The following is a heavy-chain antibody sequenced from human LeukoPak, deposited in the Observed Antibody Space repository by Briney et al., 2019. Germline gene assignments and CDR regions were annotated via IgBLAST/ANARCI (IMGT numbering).Heavy chain of an antibody. V-gene: IGHV3-21*01. CDR3: ARDGDIVATTDNWFDP. J-gene: IGHJ5*02. D-gene: IGHD5-12*01. CDR1: GFTFSSYS. Sequence: GGSLRLSCAASGFTFSSYSMTWVRQAPGKGLEWVSSISSSSSYISYADSVKGRFTISRDNAKNSLYLQMNSLRAEDTAVYYCARDGDIVATTDNWFDPWGQGTLVTVSS. CDR2: ISSSSSYI.